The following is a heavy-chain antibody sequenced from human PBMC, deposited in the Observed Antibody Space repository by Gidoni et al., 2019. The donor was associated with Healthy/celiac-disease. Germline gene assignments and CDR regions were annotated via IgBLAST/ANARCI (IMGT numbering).Heavy chain of an antibody. CDR3: AREVVSGWKDWYFDL. CDR2: IYYSGTT. Sequence: QVQLQESGPGLVKPSETLSLTCTVSRGSLSSYYWSWIRQPPGKGLEWIGYIYYSGTTNYNPSLKSRVTISVDTSKNQFSLKLSSVTAADTAVYYCAREVVSGWKDWYFDLGGRGTLVTGSS. J-gene: IGHJ2*01. V-gene: IGHV4-59*01. CDR1: RGSLSSYY. D-gene: IGHD6-19*01.